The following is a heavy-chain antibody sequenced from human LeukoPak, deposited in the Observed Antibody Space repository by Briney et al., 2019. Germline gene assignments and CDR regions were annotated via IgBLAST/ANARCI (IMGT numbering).Heavy chain of an antibody. CDR2: ISASSTYI. CDR1: GFTFSTYS. J-gene: IGHJ4*02. D-gene: IGHD6-19*01. CDR3: AGGRAVAGSYYFDY. Sequence: GGSLRLSCAGAGFTFSTYSMNWVRQPPGRGLEWVSSISASSTYIYYADSVKGRFTVSRDNAENSLYLQMNSLRAEETAVYYCAGGRAVAGSYYFDYWGQGALVTVSS. V-gene: IGHV3-21*01.